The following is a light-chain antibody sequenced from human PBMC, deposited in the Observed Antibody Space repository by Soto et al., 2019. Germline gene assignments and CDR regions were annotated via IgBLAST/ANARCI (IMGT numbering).Light chain of an antibody. CDR3: QQYKKWPRT. CDR1: HSVGSS. J-gene: IGKJ1*01. CDR2: FAS. V-gene: IGKV3-15*01. Sequence: EIVMTQSPATLSVSPVERATLSCMASHSVGSSLAWYQQKPGQAPRLLMYFASTRATDVPARFSGSGSGTEFTLSISGLQSEDFAVYYCQQYKKWPRTFGHGTKVDIK.